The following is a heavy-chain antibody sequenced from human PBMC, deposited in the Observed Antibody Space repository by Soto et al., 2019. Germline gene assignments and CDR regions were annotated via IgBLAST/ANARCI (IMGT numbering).Heavy chain of an antibody. Sequence: PGGSLRLSCAASGFTFSSYWMSWVRQAPGKGLEWVSNINGSGGSTYYADSVKGRFTISRDNAKNTLYLQMNSLRAEDTAVYYCAKRIAVAGTFDYWGQGTLVTVSS. CDR2: INGSGGST. CDR1: GFTFSSYW. CDR3: AKRIAVAGTFDY. J-gene: IGHJ4*02. V-gene: IGHV3-23*01. D-gene: IGHD6-19*01.